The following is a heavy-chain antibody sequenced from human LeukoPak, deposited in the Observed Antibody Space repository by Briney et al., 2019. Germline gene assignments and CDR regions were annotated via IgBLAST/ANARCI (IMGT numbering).Heavy chain of an antibody. CDR1: GGSISSHY. Sequence: PSETLSLTCTVSGGSISSHYCSWIRQPPGKGLEWIGYIYYSGSTNYNPSLKSRVTISVDTSKNQFSLKLSSVTAADTAVYYCATSPQDYDFWSGYYTSWFDPWGQGTLVTVSS. V-gene: IGHV4-59*11. D-gene: IGHD3-3*01. CDR3: ATSPQDYDFWSGYYTSWFDP. CDR2: IYYSGST. J-gene: IGHJ5*02.